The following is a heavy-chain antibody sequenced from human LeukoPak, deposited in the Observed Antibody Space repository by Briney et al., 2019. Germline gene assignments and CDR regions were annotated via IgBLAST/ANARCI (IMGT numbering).Heavy chain of an antibody. D-gene: IGHD4-23*01. CDR2: FSHTGST. J-gene: IGHJ4*01. Sequence: SETLSLTCAVSGASVSGGGNSSSWIRQPPGKGLEWIGWFSHTGSTYYNPSLKSRVTISVDRSNNQFSLKLRSMTAADTAVYYCAGTGVTFDYWGQGTLVIVSS. CDR1: GASVSGGGNS. CDR3: AGTGVTFDY. V-gene: IGHV4-30-2*01.